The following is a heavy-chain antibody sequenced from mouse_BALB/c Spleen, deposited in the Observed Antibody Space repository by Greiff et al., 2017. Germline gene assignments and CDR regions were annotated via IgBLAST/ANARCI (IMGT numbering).Heavy chain of an antibody. CDR3: ARGTGY. J-gene: IGHJ4*01. V-gene: IGHV5-17*02. CDR1: GFTFSSFG. CDR2: ISSGSSTI. D-gene: IGHD3-3*01. Sequence: EVQRVESGGGLVQPGGSRKLSCAASGFTFSSFGMHWVRQAPEKGLEWVAYISSGSSTIYYADTVKGRFTISRDNPKNTLFLQMTSLRSEDTAMYYCARGTGYWGQGTSVTVSS.